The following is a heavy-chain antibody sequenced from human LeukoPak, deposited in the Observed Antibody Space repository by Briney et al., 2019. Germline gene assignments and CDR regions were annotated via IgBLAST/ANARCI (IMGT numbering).Heavy chain of an antibody. CDR2: ISSSSTSM. J-gene: IGHJ4*02. CDR3: ARDVSPTSSYDGTTYYYDAHDY. D-gene: IGHD3-22*01. Sequence: PGGSLRLSCAASGFTFSSYSMNWVRQAPGKGLEWVSYISSSSTSMYYADAVKGRFTIPRDNAKNSLYLQMNGLRAEDTAVYYCARDVSPTSSYDGTTYYYDAHDYWGQGTLVTVSS. V-gene: IGHV3-21*06. CDR1: GFTFSSYS.